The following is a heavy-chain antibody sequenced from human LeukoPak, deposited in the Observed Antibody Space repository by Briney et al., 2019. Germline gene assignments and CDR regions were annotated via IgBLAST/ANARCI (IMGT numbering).Heavy chain of an antibody. CDR3: AREAGNYYDSSGYYSPYFDY. D-gene: IGHD3-22*01. J-gene: IGHJ4*02. CDR2: IWYDGSNK. Sequence: GGSLRLSCAASGFTFSSYGMHWVRQAPGKGLEWVAVIWYDGSNKYYADSVKGRFTISRGNSKNTLYLQMNSLRAEDTAVYYCAREAGNYYDSSGYYSPYFDYWGQGTLVTVSS. CDR1: GFTFSSYG. V-gene: IGHV3-33*01.